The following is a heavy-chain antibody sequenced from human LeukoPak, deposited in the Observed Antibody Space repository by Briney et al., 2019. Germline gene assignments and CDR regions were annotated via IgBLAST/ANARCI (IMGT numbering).Heavy chain of an antibody. D-gene: IGHD4-23*01. CDR1: GGSISSYY. Sequence: SETLSLTCTVSGGSISSYYWSWIRRPPGKGLEWLVYVDYSGSTAYNPSLNGRVAISPDTSKNQFSLKLRSVTAADTVVYYCARLNGGNWGPGILVTVS. V-gene: IGHV4-59*08. CDR2: VDYSGST. CDR3: ARLNGGN. J-gene: IGHJ4*02.